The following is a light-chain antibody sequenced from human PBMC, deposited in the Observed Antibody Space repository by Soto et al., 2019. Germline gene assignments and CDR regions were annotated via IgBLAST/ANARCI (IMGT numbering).Light chain of an antibody. CDR1: QSVSTNY. CDR2: GAS. J-gene: IGKJ1*01. V-gene: IGKV3D-20*02. CDR3: QSRSNWPM. Sequence: EIVLTQSPGTLSLSPGERATLSCRASQSVSTNYLAWYQQTPGQARRLLIYGASHGATGIADRFSGSASGTDFTLTISRLEPEDFAVYYWQSRSNWPMFGQGTKVDIK.